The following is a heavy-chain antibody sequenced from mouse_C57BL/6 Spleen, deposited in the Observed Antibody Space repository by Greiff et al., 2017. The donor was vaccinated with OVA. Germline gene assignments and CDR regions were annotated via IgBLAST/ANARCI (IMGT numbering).Heavy chain of an antibody. V-gene: IGHV8-12*01. CDR3: ARRVYYSNYDYFDY. D-gene: IGHD2-5*01. CDR1: GFSLSTSGMG. J-gene: IGHJ2*01. Sequence: QVQLQQSGPGILQSSQTLSLTCSFSGFSLSTSGMGVSWIRQPSGKGLEWLAHIYWDDDKRYNPSLKSRLTISKDTSRNQVFLKITSVDTADTATYYGARRVYYSNYDYFDYWGQGTTLTVSS. CDR2: IYWDDDK.